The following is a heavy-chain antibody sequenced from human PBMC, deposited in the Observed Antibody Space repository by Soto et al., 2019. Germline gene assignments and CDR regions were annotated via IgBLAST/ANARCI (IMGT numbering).Heavy chain of an antibody. CDR2: IYYSGST. Sequence: QVQLQESGPGLVKPSETLSLTCTVSGGSISSYYWSWIRQPPGKGLEWIGYIYYSGSTNYNPSLKSRVTISVDTSKNQFSLKLSSVTAADTAVYYCARDSRNYYDSSGYPLDAFDIWGQGTMVTVSS. CDR3: ARDSRNYYDSSGYPLDAFDI. D-gene: IGHD3-22*01. J-gene: IGHJ3*02. V-gene: IGHV4-59*01. CDR1: GGSISSYY.